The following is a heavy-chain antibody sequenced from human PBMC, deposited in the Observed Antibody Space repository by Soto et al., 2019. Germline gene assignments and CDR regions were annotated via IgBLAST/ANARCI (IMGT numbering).Heavy chain of an antibody. Sequence: AASVKVSCKTSGYSFTAYGISWVRQAPGQGLEWMGWISCYNGKTKYAQKVQGRVTMTTDTSKSTAYMEVRSLRYDDTAIYYCARDATPPELRFLEWHNYVYNGMDVWGQGPTVTVSS. CDR1: GYSFTAYG. J-gene: IGHJ6*02. CDR2: ISCYNGKT. D-gene: IGHD3-3*01. CDR3: ARDATPPELRFLEWHNYVYNGMDV. V-gene: IGHV1-18*01.